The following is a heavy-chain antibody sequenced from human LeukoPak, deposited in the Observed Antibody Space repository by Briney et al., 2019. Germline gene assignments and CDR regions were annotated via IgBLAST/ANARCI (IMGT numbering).Heavy chain of an antibody. CDR1: GFTFSSYG. CDR3: AKSYYDSSGYYYVFDY. CDR2: ISYDGSNK. Sequence: GGFLRLSCAASGFTFSSYGMHWVRQAPGKGLEWVAVISYDGSNKYYADSVKGRFTISRDNSKNTLYLQMNSLRAEDTAVYYCAKSYYDSSGYYYVFDYWGQGTLVTVSS. V-gene: IGHV3-30*18. J-gene: IGHJ4*02. D-gene: IGHD3-22*01.